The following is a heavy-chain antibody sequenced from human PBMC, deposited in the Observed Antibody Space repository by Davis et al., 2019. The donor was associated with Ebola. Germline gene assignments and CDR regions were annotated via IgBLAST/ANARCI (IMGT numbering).Heavy chain of an antibody. CDR3: ARLRRAVTTIDY. J-gene: IGHJ4*02. D-gene: IGHD1-14*01. CDR2: IFPGDSDT. V-gene: IGHV5-51*01. Sequence: GESLKISCQASGYSFTNNWIGWVRQMPGKGPEWMGIIFPGDSDTIYSPSFQGQITISADKSISTAYLHWTSLETSDTAIYYCARLRRAVTTIDYWGQGTLRTVS. CDR1: GYSFTNNW.